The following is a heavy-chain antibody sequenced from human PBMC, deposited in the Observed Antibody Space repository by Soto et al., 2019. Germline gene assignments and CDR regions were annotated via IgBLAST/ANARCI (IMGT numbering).Heavy chain of an antibody. D-gene: IGHD6-13*01. CDR1: GFTFSNFA. J-gene: IGHJ5*01. CDR3: ARERAIAATGIFYS. Sequence: LRLSCAASGFTFSNFAMHLVRQAPGKGLEWVAATSFDGTNKDYADSVKGRFTISRDNSKKTLFLQMNSLRPEDTAVYYCARERAIAATGIFYSWGQGTLVTVSS. V-gene: IGHV3-30*04. CDR2: TSFDGTNK.